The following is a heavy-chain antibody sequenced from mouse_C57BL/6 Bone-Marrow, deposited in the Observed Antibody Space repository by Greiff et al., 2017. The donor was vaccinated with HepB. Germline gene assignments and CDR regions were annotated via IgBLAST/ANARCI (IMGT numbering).Heavy chain of an antibody. Sequence: VQLQQSGGGLVKPGGSLKLSCAASGFTFSDYGMHWVRQAPEKGLEWVAYISSGSSTIYYADKVKGRFTISRDNAKNTLFLQMTSLRSEDTAMYYCARLRRAWFAYWGQGTLVTVSA. D-gene: IGHD2-4*01. CDR1: GFTFSDYG. V-gene: IGHV5-17*01. J-gene: IGHJ3*01. CDR2: ISSGSSTI. CDR3: ARLRRAWFAY.